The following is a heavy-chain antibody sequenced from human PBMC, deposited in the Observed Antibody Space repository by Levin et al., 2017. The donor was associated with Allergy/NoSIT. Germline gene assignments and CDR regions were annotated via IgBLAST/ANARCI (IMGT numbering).Heavy chain of an antibody. J-gene: IGHJ6*02. D-gene: IGHD5-12*01. CDR1: GFTFSSYA. CDR2: ITGSGGNT. Sequence: AGGSLRLSCAASGFTFSSYAMSWVRQAPGKGLEWVSGITGSGGNTYYADSVEGRLTISRDNSKNTLYLQMNSLRAEDTAIYYCAKGLYSGYHHYYYAMDVWGQGTTVTVSS. V-gene: IGHV3-23*01. CDR3: AKGLYSGYHHYYYAMDV.